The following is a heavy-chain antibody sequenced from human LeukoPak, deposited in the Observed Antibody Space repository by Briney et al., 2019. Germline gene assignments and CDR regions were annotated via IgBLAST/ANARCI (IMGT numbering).Heavy chain of an antibody. CDR2: ISGSGGST. Sequence: GGSLRLSCAASGFTFSSYAMSWVRQAPGKGLEWVSAISGSGGSTYYADSVKGRFTISRDNSKNTLYLQMNSLRAEDTAVYYCVKDADYCSSTSCYDTYFDYWGQGTLVTVSS. J-gene: IGHJ4*02. D-gene: IGHD2-2*01. CDR3: VKDADYCSSTSCYDTYFDY. CDR1: GFTFSSYA. V-gene: IGHV3-23*01.